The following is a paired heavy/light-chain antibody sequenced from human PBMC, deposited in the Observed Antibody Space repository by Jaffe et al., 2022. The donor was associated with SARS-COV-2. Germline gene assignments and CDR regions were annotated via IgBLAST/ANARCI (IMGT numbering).Heavy chain of an antibody. J-gene: IGHJ6*03. CDR1: GGSLSGYH. CDR3: ARFGVVIPATRDHYYYMDV. CDR2: IYYTGIT. V-gene: IGHV4-59*01. D-gene: IGHD2-15*01. Sequence: QVQLQESGPGLVKPSETLSLTCTVSGGSLSGYHWSWMRQPPGKALECIGNIYYTGITNYNPSLRSRVTISLDTSTNQFSLKLSSVTAADTAVYYCARFGVVIPATRDHYYYMDVWGKGTTVTVSS.
Light chain of an antibody. CDR1: QSVGIY. V-gene: IGKV3-11*01. CDR2: GAS. J-gene: IGKJ3*01. Sequence: EVVLTQSPATLSLSPGERATLSCRASQSVGIYLAWYQQKPGQAPRLLIYGASSRATGIPARFSGSGSGTDFTLTISSLEPEDFAIYYCQQRNNWPGTFGPGTKVDIK. CDR3: QQRNNWPGT.